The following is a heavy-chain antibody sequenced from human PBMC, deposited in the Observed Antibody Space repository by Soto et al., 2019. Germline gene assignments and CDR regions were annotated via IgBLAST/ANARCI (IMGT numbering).Heavy chain of an antibody. CDR1: GFTFDDDG. CDR3: ARAMGYGYCSSISCSGADY. D-gene: IGHD2-2*01. CDR2: INWNGGST. Sequence: EVQLVESGGGVVRPGGSLRLSCAASGFTFDDDGMSCVRQAPGKGLEWVSGINWNGGSTGYADSVKGRFTISRDNAKNSLYLQMNSLRAEDTALYHCARAMGYGYCSSISCSGADYWGQGTLVTVSS. V-gene: IGHV3-20*01. J-gene: IGHJ4*02.